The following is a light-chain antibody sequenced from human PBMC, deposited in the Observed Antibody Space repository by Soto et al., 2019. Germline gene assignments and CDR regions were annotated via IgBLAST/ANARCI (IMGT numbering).Light chain of an antibody. CDR1: QSVSSD. Sequence: EIVMTQSPATLSVSPGERATLSCRASQSVSSDLAWYQQKPGQALRLLIYGASTRATGIPARFSGSGSGTDFTLTISSLQSEDFAVYYCQQYSSLWTFGQGTKVEIK. CDR3: QQYSSLWT. CDR2: GAS. V-gene: IGKV3-15*01. J-gene: IGKJ1*01.